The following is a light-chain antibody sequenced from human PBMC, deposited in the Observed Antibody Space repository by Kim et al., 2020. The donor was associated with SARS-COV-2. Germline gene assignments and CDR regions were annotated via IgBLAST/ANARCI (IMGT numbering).Light chain of an antibody. CDR3: QSSDTNSPYVV. V-gene: IGLV6-57*04. CDR2: EDN. CDR1: SGSIATNY. J-gene: IGLJ2*01. Sequence: NFMLTQPHSVSESPGKTVTISCIRSSGSIATNYVQWYRQRPGSAPTTVIYEDNQRPSGVPNRFSGSIDSSSNSASLAISGLKTEDEADYYCQSSDTNSPYVVFGGGTQLTVL.